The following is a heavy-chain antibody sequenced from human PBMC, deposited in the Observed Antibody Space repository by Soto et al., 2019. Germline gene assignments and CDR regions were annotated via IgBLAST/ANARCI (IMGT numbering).Heavy chain of an antibody. CDR3: ARGAVMPDS. J-gene: IGHJ4*02. Sequence: LRLSCAASGFTFDSFAMTWVRQAPGKGLEWVSAISASGGSTFYADYVKGRFTISRDSSKNTLYLQMNSLRAEDTAVYYCARGAVMPDSWGQGTLVTVSS. V-gene: IGHV3-23*01. D-gene: IGHD3-16*01. CDR1: GFTFDSFA. CDR2: ISASGGST.